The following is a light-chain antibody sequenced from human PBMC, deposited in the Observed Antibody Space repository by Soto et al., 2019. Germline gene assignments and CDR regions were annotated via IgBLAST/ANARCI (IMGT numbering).Light chain of an antibody. J-gene: IGKJ2*01. Sequence: EIVMTQSPATLSVSPGERATLSCRASQSVSSNLAWYQQKPGQAPRLLFYGASTRATDIPARFSGGGSGKDFTLTISSLQSEDFAVYYCQQSNNWPYTFGQGTKLEIK. CDR1: QSVSSN. V-gene: IGKV3-15*01. CDR2: GAS. CDR3: QQSNNWPYT.